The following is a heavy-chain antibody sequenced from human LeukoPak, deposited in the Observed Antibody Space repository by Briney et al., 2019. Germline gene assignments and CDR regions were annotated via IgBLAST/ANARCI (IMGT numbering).Heavy chain of an antibody. CDR1: GGTFSSYA. CDR3: ARDLSYYDSSGYYFDY. Sequence: SVKVSCKASGGTFSSYAISWVRQAPGQGLEWMGGIIPIFGTANYAQKFQGRVTITADESTSTAYMELSSLRSEDTAVYYCARDLSYYDSSGYYFDYWGQGTLVTVSS. CDR2: IIPIFGTA. D-gene: IGHD3-22*01. J-gene: IGHJ4*02. V-gene: IGHV1-69*13.